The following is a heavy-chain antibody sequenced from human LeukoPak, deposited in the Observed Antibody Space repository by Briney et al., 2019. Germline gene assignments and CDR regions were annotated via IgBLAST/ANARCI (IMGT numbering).Heavy chain of an antibody. CDR2: INAGNGNT. V-gene: IGHV1-3*01. J-gene: IGHJ6*02. CDR1: GYTSTSYA. CDR3: ARAKDIVVVPAAMLGYNYYYGMDV. D-gene: IGHD2-2*01. Sequence: ASVKVSCKASGYTSTSYAMHWVRQAPGQRLEWIGWINAGNGNTKYSQKFQGRVTITRDTSASTAYMELSSLRSEDTAVYYCARAKDIVVVPAAMLGYNYYYGMDVWGQGTTVTVSS.